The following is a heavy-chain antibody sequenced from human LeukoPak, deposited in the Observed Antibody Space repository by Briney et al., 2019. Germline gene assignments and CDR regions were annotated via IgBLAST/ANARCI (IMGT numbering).Heavy chain of an antibody. D-gene: IGHD5-12*01. CDR3: ARGNSGYDYAFDT. CDR2: IYSSGST. J-gene: IGHJ3*02. V-gene: IGHV4-59*01. CDR1: GGSISRYH. Sequence: SETLSLTCTVSGGSISRYHWSWIRQPPGKGLQWIGFIYSSGSTNYNPSLKSRVTISLDTSKNQFSLRVSSVTSADTAVYYCARGNSGYDYAFDTWGQGTMVTVSS.